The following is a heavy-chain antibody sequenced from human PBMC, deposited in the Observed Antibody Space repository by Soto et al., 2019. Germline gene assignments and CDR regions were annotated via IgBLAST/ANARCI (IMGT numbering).Heavy chain of an antibody. CDR1: GFTFSGYA. Sequence: GGSLRLSXASSGFTFSGYAMSWVRQAPGKGLAWVSAISGSGGSTYYAASVKGRFTISRDTSKNTMYLQMNSLRAEDTAVYYCAKDSPYGDYDYWGQGTLVTVSS. D-gene: IGHD4-17*01. J-gene: IGHJ4*02. CDR3: AKDSPYGDYDY. CDR2: ISGSGGST. V-gene: IGHV3-23*01.